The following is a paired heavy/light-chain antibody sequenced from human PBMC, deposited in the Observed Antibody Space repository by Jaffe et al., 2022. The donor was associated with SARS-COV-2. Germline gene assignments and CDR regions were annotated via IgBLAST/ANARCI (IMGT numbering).Light chain of an antibody. CDR1: QSVLYSSNNKNY. CDR3: QQYYNTPRT. J-gene: IGKJ1*01. Sequence: DIVMTQSPDSLAVSLGERATINCKSSQSVLYSSNNKNYLAWYQHKPGQPPKLLIYWASTRESGVPDRFSGSGSGTDFTLTISSLQAEDVAVYYCQQYYNTPRTFGQGTKVEIK. CDR2: WAS. V-gene: IGKV4-1*01.
Heavy chain of an antibody. V-gene: IGHV3-64*01. CDR1: GFTFSSYA. D-gene: IGHD4-17*01. CDR2: ISINGGST. CDR3: ARGGDYGDYLDY. Sequence: EVQLVESGGGLVQPGGSLRLSCAASGFTFSSYAMHWVRQAPGKGLEYVSAISINGGSTYYANSVKGRFTISRDNSKNTLWLQMGSLRVEDMAIYYCARGGDYGDYLDYWGQGTLVTVSS. J-gene: IGHJ4*02.